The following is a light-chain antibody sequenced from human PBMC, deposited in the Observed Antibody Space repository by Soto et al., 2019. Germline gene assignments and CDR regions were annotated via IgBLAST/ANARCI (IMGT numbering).Light chain of an antibody. CDR2: EVS. J-gene: IGLJ2*01. V-gene: IGLV2-14*01. CDR3: SSYTTSSAPVL. CDR1: SSDVGGYNY. Sequence: QSVLTQPASVSGSPGQSITLSCTGTSSDVGGYNYVSWYQQHPGKAPKLMIYEVSNRPSGVSNRFSGSKSGNTASLTISGLQAEDEADYYCSSYTTSSAPVLFGGGTQLTVL.